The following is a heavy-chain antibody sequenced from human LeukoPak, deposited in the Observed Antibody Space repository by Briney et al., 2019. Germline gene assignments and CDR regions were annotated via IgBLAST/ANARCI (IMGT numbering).Heavy chain of an antibody. CDR1: GYTFTGYY. CDR3: ARDMYCSSTSCYFYYYYGMDV. Sequence: ASVKVSCKASGYTFTGYYMHWVRQAPGQGLEWMGWINPNSGGTNYAQQFQGRVTMTRDTSISTAYMELSRLRSDDTAVYYCARDMYCSSTSCYFYYYYGMDVWGQGTTVTVSS. D-gene: IGHD2-2*01. J-gene: IGHJ6*02. CDR2: INPNSGGT. V-gene: IGHV1-2*02.